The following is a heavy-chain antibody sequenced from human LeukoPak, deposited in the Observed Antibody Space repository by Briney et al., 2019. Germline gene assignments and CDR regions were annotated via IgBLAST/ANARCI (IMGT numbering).Heavy chain of an antibody. CDR1: GGSISSYY. Sequence: SETLSLTCTVSGGSISSYYWSWIRQPPGKGLEWIGYIYYSGSTNYNPSLKSRVTISVDTSKNQFSLKLSSVTAADTAVYYCARHGFGELLGAFDIWGQGTMVTVSS. CDR3: ARHGFGELLGAFDI. CDR2: IYYSGST. D-gene: IGHD3-10*01. J-gene: IGHJ3*02. V-gene: IGHV4-59*01.